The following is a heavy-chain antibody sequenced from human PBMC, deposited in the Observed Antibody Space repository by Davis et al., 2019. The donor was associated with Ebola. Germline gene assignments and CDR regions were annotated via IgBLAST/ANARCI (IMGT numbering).Heavy chain of an antibody. CDR3: AKPHLEVIFSGWANYYYYGMDV. CDR2: LGTSADT. CDR1: GFVFSNYV. J-gene: IGHJ6*02. V-gene: IGHV3-23*01. D-gene: IGHD6-19*01. Sequence: GGSLRLSCAASGFVFSNYVMSWVRQAPGKGLEWVSTLGTSADTYYADSVKGRFTISRDNSKNTLYLQLNSLRAEDTAVYYCAKPHLEVIFSGWANYYYYGMDVWGQGTTVTVSS.